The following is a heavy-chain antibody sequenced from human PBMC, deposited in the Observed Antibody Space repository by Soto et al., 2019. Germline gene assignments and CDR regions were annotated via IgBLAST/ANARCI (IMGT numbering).Heavy chain of an antibody. CDR1: GDSIISSDFY. V-gene: IGHV4-39*01. CDR2: ILYLGSS. D-gene: IGHD3-9*01. Sequence: PSETLSLTCTVSGDSIISSDFYWGWVRQPPGKGLEWIGSILYLGSSYYNPSLKSRVTMSVDTSKNQFSLRLRSVTAADTAWYCGASLQYDILHYFDYWGQGTLVTVS. J-gene: IGHJ4*02. CDR3: ASLQYDILHYFDY.